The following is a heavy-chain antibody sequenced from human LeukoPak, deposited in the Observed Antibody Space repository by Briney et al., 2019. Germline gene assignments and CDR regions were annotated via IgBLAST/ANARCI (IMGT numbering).Heavy chain of an antibody. CDR1: GFTFSSSA. CDR2: ISGSGSGGST. CDR3: TRTPPYSGTYREIGDGFDI. Sequence: GGSLRLSCAASGFTFSSSAMSWVRQAPGKGLEWVSSISGSGSGGSTYYADSVKGRFTISRDNGKNTLYLQMNSLRAEDTAVYYCTRTPPYSGTYREIGDGFDIWGQGTMVTVSS. V-gene: IGHV3-23*01. D-gene: IGHD1-26*01. J-gene: IGHJ3*02.